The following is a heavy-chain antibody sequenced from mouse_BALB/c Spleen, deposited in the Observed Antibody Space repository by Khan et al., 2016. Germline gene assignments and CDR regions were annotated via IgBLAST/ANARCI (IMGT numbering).Heavy chain of an antibody. CDR3: NAIYYGNYSYFDY. D-gene: IGHD2-1*01. Sequence: VRLQQSGAELVRSGASVRLSCTASGFNIKDYYIHWVKQRPEQGLEWIGWIDPENGATEYAPKFQGKATMTADTSSNTAYLQLSRLTSEDPAVYYCNAIYYGNYSYFDYWGQGTTLTVSS. J-gene: IGHJ2*01. CDR1: GFNIKDYY. CDR2: IDPENGAT. V-gene: IGHV14-4*02.